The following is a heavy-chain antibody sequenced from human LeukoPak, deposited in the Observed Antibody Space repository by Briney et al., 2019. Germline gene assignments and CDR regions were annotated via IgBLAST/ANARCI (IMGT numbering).Heavy chain of an antibody. CDR1: GFTFRKYS. J-gene: IGHJ5*02. V-gene: IGHV3-64D*09. Sequence: GGSLRLSCSASGFTFRKYSMHWVRQGPGKGLEYVSAISSNGHTYYADSVKGRFTISRDNSKSTLYLQTSSLRPEDTAVYYCVKDNREEDWFDPWGQGTLVTVSS. CDR3: VKDNREEDWFDP. D-gene: IGHD2/OR15-2a*01. CDR2: ISSNGHT.